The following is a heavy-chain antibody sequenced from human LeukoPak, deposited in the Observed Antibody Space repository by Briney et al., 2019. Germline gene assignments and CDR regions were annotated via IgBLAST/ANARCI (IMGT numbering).Heavy chain of an antibody. CDR3: AKVGGSHHRQNYFDY. Sequence: PGGSLRLSCAASGFTFSIYWMSWVRQAPGKGLEWVANIKQDGSEKYYVDSVKGRFTISRDNSKNTLYLQMNSLRAEDTAVYYCAKVGGSHHRQNYFDYWGQGTLVTVSS. CDR1: GFTFSIYW. J-gene: IGHJ4*02. CDR2: IKQDGSEK. V-gene: IGHV3-7*03. D-gene: IGHD1-26*01.